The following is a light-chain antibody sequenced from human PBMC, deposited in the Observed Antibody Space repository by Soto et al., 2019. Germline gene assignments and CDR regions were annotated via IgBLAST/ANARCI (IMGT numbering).Light chain of an antibody. CDR1: SGDVGGYNY. Sequence: QSVLTQPASVSGSPGQSVTISCAGTSGDVGGYNYVSWYQQHPGTAPKLLIYDVSNRPSGVSNRFSGSKSGNTASLTISGVQAEDEADYYCSSYTTSSTVVFGGGTKLTVL. J-gene: IGLJ3*02. V-gene: IGLV2-14*03. CDR2: DVS. CDR3: SSYTTSSTVV.